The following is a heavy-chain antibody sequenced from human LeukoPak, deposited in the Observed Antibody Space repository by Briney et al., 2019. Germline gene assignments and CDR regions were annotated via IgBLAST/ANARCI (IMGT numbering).Heavy chain of an antibody. CDR3: AKDRDGLFGAFDI. V-gene: IGHV3-30*04. D-gene: IGHD3-9*01. J-gene: IGHJ3*02. CDR1: GFAFSYFA. Sequence: PGGSLRLSCAASGFAFSYFAMHWVRQAPGKGLEWVAVISYDGSNKYYADSVKGRFTISRDNSKNTLYLQMNSLRAEDTAVYYCAKDRDGLFGAFDIWGQGPMVTVSS. CDR2: ISYDGSNK.